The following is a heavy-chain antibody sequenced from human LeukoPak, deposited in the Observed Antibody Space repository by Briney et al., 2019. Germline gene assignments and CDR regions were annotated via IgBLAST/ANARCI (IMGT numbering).Heavy chain of an antibody. CDR1: GGSISSYY. D-gene: IGHD3-3*01. CDR3: ARHPGPSLEWLPQHYYYYYMDV. J-gene: IGHJ6*03. CDR2: IYYSGST. V-gene: IGHV4-59*08. Sequence: PSETLSLTCTVSGGSISSYYWSWIRQPPGKGLGWIGYIYYSGSTNYNPSLKSRVTISVDTSKNQFSLKLSSVTAADTAVYYCARHPGPSLEWLPQHYYYYYMDVWGKGTTVTVSS.